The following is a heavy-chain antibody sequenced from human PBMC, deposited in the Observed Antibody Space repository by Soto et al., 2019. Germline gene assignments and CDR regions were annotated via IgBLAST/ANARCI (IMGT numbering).Heavy chain of an antibody. Sequence: EVQLVESGGGLVQPGGSLRLSCAASGFTFSSYGMNWVRQAPGKGLEWVSYISGGSGTIAYADSIKGRFTISRDNAKNSLYLQMNGLRDEDTAVYFCARGGSDRPGYWGQGTLVTVSS. V-gene: IGHV3-48*02. CDR2: ISGGSGTI. CDR1: GFTFSSYG. J-gene: IGHJ4*02. D-gene: IGHD6-25*01. CDR3: ARGGSDRPGY.